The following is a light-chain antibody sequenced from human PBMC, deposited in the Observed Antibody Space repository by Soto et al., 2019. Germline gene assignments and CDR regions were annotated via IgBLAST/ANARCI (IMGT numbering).Light chain of an antibody. CDR3: SSYMRSGTSV. J-gene: IGLJ1*01. Sequence: QSALTQPASVSGSPGQSITISCTGTSSDVGGYKFVSWYQQHPGKAPKLIIFEVSNRPTGVSDRFSGSKSGNTASLTISGLQAEDEADYYCSSYMRSGTSVFGIGTKLTV. CDR2: EVS. CDR1: SSDVGGYKF. V-gene: IGLV2-14*01.